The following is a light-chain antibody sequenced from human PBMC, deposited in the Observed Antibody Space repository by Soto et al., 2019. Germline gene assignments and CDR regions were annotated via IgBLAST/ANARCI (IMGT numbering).Light chain of an antibody. Sequence: SSELTQSPSVSVAPGQTATITCGGNNIGSKSVNWYQQKAGQAPVLVMSHDSDRPSGIPERFSGSNSGNTATLTLSRVESGDEADYYCQVWDTSNDHHVFGSGTKLTVL. CDR3: QVWDTSNDHHV. J-gene: IGLJ1*01. CDR2: HDS. CDR1: NIGSKS. V-gene: IGLV3-21*01.